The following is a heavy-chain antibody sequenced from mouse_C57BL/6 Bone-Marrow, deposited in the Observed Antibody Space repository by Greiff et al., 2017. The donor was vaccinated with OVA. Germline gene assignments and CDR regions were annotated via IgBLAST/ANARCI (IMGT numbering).Heavy chain of an antibody. D-gene: IGHD1-1*01. Sequence: VQRVESGPELVKPGASVKISCKASGYSFTGYYMNWVKQSPEKSLEWIGEINPSTGGTTYNQKFKAKATLTVDKSSSTAYMQLKSLTSEDSAVYYCARRSYGSSSPWFAYWGQGTLVTVSA. CDR1: GYSFTGYY. CDR3: ARRSYGSSSPWFAY. CDR2: INPSTGGT. V-gene: IGHV1-42*01. J-gene: IGHJ3*01.